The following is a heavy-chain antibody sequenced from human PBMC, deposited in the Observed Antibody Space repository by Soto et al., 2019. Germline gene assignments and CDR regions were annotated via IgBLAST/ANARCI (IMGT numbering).Heavy chain of an antibody. CDR3: ARDRPRDIVVVPAAIASSWFDP. J-gene: IGHJ5*02. CDR1: GDSVSSNSAA. CDR2: TYYRSKWYN. Sequence: SPTLSLTCAISGDSVSSNSAAWNWIRQSPSRGLEWLGRTYYRSKWYNDYAVSVKSRITINPDTSKNQFSLQLNSVTPEDTAVYYCARDRPRDIVVVPAAIASSWFDPWGQGTLVTVSS. D-gene: IGHD2-2*01. V-gene: IGHV6-1*01.